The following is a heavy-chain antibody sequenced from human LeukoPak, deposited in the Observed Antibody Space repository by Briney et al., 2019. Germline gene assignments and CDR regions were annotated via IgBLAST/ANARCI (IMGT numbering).Heavy chain of an antibody. CDR2: IYYSGST. D-gene: IGHD5-18*01. Sequence: PSETLSLTCTVSGGSISSYYWSWIRQPPGKGLEWIGYIYYSGSTNYNPSLKSRVTISVDKSKNQFSLKLSSVTAADTAVYYCARDRGYSYGLPVFDYWGQGTLVTVSS. J-gene: IGHJ4*02. CDR1: GGSISSYY. CDR3: ARDRGYSYGLPVFDY. V-gene: IGHV4-59*12.